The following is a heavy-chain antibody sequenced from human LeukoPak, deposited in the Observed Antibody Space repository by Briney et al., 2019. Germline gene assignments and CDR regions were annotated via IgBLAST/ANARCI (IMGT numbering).Heavy chain of an antibody. CDR3: ARERVDYGDWSRYYPYGMDV. D-gene: IGHD4-17*01. V-gene: IGHV3-21*01. CDR1: GFTFSSSS. Sequence: GGSLRLSCAASGFTFSSSSINWVRRAPGKGLEWVSSISSSGTYIYYADSVKGRFTISRDNAKNSLYLQMNSLRAEDTAVYYCARERVDYGDWSRYYPYGMDVWGQGTTVTVTS. J-gene: IGHJ6*02. CDR2: ISSSGTYI.